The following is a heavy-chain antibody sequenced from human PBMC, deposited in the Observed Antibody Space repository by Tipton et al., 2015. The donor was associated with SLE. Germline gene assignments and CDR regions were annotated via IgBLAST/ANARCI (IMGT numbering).Heavy chain of an antibody. CDR1: GGSISSSSYY. CDR2: IYYSGST. J-gene: IGHJ3*01. V-gene: IGHV4-39*01. CDR3: GRHKTATRAFDF. D-gene: IGHD1-1*01. Sequence: TLSLTCTVSGGSISSSSYYWGWIRPPPGKGLEWIGSIYYSGSTYYNPSLMSRVTISVDTSQNQFSLRLTSVTAADTAVYYCGRHKTATRAFDFGGQGTLVTVSS.